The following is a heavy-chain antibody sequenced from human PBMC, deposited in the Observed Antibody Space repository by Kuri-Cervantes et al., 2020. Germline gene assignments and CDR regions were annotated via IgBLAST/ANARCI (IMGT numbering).Heavy chain of an antibody. CDR1: GYTFTSYG. V-gene: IGHV1-18*01. D-gene: IGHD5-18*01. CDR3: AREYSYGYSNWFDP. CDR2: ISAYNGST. Sequence: ASVKVSCKASGYTFTSYGISWVRQAPGQGLEWTGWISAYNGSTNYAQKLQGRVTMTTDTSTSTAYMELRSLRSDDTAVYYCAREYSYGYSNWFDPWGQGTLVTVSS. J-gene: IGHJ5*02.